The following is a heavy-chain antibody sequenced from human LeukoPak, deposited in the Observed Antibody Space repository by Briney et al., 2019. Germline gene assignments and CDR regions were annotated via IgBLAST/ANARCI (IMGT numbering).Heavy chain of an antibody. CDR3: ARETRWGAPQDY. Sequence: GGSLRLSCAASGFPLTDNYVSWVRRAPGKGLEWVSVIYSGGTTYYTDSVKGRFSISRDISKNTVYLQMSSLRGEDTAVYYCARETRWGAPQDYWGQGTLVTVSS. CDR2: IYSGGTT. V-gene: IGHV3-66*02. D-gene: IGHD1-26*01. J-gene: IGHJ4*02. CDR1: GFPLTDNY.